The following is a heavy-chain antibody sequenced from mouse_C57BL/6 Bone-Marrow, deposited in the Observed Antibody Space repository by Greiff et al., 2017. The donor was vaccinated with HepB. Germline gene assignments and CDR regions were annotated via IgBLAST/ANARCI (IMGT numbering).Heavy chain of an antibody. Sequence: EVQLQQSGPELVKPGASVKISCKASGYTFTDYYMNWVKQSHGKGLEWIGDINPNNGGTSYNQKFKGKATLTVDKSSSTAYMELRSLTSEDSAVYYCARRGILLRFSYWGQGTTLTVSS. V-gene: IGHV1-26*01. CDR2: INPNNGGT. CDR1: GYTFTDYY. J-gene: IGHJ2*01. CDR3: ARRGILLRFSY. D-gene: IGHD1-1*01.